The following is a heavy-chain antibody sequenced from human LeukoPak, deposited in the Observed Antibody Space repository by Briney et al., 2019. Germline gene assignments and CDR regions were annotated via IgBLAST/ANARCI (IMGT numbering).Heavy chain of an antibody. D-gene: IGHD3-9*01. CDR3: ARDLVGSPSHYDILTGYYLFDY. J-gene: IGHJ4*02. Sequence: GGSLRLSCAASGFTFRSYGMNWVRQAPGKGLEWVSSISSSSSYIHNADSVKGRLTISRDNAKNSLYLQMNSLRAEDTAVYYCARDLVGSPSHYDILTGYYLFDYWGQGTLVTVSS. CDR2: ISSSSSYI. V-gene: IGHV3-21*01. CDR1: GFTFRSYG.